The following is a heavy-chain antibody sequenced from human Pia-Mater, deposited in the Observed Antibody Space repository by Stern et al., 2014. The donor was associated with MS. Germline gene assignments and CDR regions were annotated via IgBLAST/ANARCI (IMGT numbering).Heavy chain of an antibody. V-gene: IGHV5-51*03. CDR3: STAPPRGYTYGNFDY. CDR1: GYSLSNCW. Sequence: EVQLVESGTEVKKPGESLKISCKGSGYSLSNCWIGWVRQMPGKGLEWVGVIYPGGSDNRYTASFQGQFTISADNSITTAYLQWSSLKASDTAIYYCSTAPPRGYTYGNFDYWGQGTLVTVSS. CDR2: IYPGGSDN. J-gene: IGHJ4*02. D-gene: IGHD5-18*01.